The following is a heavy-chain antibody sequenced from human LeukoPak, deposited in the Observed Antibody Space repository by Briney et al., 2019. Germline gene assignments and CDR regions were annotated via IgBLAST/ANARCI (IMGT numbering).Heavy chain of an antibody. Sequence: SETLSLTCTVSGGSNSSYYWSWIRQPPGKGLEWIGYIYYSGSTNYNPSLKSRVTISVDTSKNQFSLKLSSVTAADTAVFYCARSYYDILTGYYTNFDYWGQGTLVTVSS. D-gene: IGHD3-9*01. CDR3: ARSYYDILTGYYTNFDY. CDR1: GGSNSSYY. CDR2: IYYSGST. V-gene: IGHV4-59*01. J-gene: IGHJ4*02.